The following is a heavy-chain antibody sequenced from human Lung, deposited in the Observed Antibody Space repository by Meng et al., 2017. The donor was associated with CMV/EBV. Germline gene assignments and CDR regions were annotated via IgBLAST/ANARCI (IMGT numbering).Heavy chain of an antibody. V-gene: IGHV3-23*03. CDR3: AKGDDSGWSPFDY. CDR2: IYSDGSST. D-gene: IGHD3-22*01. Sequence: GEXXKISCAASGFTFSNYAMNWVRQAPGKGLEWVSVIYSDGSSTYYADSVKGRFTISRDNSKNTLDLQMNSLRAEDTAVYYCAKGDDSGWSPFDYWGQGTLVTVS. J-gene: IGHJ4*02. CDR1: GFTFSNYA.